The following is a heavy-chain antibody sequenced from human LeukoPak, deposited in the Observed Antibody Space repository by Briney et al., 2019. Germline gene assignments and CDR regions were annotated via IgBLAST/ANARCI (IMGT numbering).Heavy chain of an antibody. V-gene: IGHV1-69*13. J-gene: IGHJ4*02. Sequence: ASVKVSCKASGGTFNNYVFSWIRQAPGQGLEWMGGIIPLFGATNYAQKFQDRVTITADESTTTAYMQLSSLRSEDTAMYYCASWHYYDSSEDYWGQGTLVTVSS. CDR1: GGTFNNYV. D-gene: IGHD3-22*01. CDR3: ASWHYYDSSEDY. CDR2: IIPLFGAT.